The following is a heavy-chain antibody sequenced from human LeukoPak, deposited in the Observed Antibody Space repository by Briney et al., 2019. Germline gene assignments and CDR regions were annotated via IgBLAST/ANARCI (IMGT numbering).Heavy chain of an antibody. Sequence: GGSLRLSCAASGITFSSYAMSWVRQAPGKGLEWVSAISGSGGSTYYADSVKGRFTISRDNSKNTLYLQMNSLRAEDTAVYYCAKDLWFGELFQNWFDPWGQGTLVTVSS. V-gene: IGHV3-23*01. CDR1: GITFSSYA. D-gene: IGHD3-10*01. CDR2: ISGSGGST. J-gene: IGHJ5*02. CDR3: AKDLWFGELFQNWFDP.